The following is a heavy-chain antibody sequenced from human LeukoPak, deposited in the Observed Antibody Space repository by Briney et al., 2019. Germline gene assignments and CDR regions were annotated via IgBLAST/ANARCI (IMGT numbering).Heavy chain of an antibody. CDR2: IKQDGSER. D-gene: IGHD4-17*01. Sequence: GGSLRLSCAASGFTFSSYWMSWVRQAPGKGLEWVANIKQDGSERYYVDSVKGRFTISRDNAKDSLYLQMNSLRAEDTAVYYCARDPYGDYVFGWFDPWGQGTLVTVSS. V-gene: IGHV3-7*01. CDR3: ARDPYGDYVFGWFDP. J-gene: IGHJ5*02. CDR1: GFTFSSYW.